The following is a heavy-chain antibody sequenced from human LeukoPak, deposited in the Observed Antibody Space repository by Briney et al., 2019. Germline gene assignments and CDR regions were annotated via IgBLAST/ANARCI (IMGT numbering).Heavy chain of an antibody. V-gene: IGHV3-48*03. Sequence: GGSLRLSCAASGFTFSSYEMNWVRQAPGKGLEWVSYISSSGSTIYYADSVKGRFTISRDNAKNSLYLQMNSLRAEDTAVYYCARSVVYSGYDFDYWGQGTLVTVSS. J-gene: IGHJ4*02. CDR1: GFTFSSYE. CDR3: ARSVVYSGYDFDY. CDR2: ISSSGSTI. D-gene: IGHD5-12*01.